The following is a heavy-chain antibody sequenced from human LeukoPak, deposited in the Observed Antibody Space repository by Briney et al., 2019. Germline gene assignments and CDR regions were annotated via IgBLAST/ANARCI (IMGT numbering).Heavy chain of an antibody. CDR2: FSGRVDST. CDR1: VFTFSTYA. V-gene: IGHV3-23*01. J-gene: IGHJ4*02. CDR3: AEDLNTALDPNFDY. Sequence: GGSLRLSCAASVFTFSTYAMSWVPQALGEGLEWVSLFSGRVDSTSYADSVKGRFTIPRDNPKNTLYLQINSLRVEDTAVYYSAEDLNTALDPNFDYWGEGALVTVSP. D-gene: IGHD5-18*01.